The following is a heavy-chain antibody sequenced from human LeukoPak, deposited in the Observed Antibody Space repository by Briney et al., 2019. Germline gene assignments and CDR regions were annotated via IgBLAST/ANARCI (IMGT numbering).Heavy chain of an antibody. CDR3: AKAGLWSGFDY. Sequence: PGGSLRLSCAASGFTFDDYAMHWVRQAPGKGLEWVSGISWNSGSIGYADSVKGRFTLSRDNAKNSLYLQMNSLRAEDMALYYCAKAGLWSGFDYWGQGTLVTVSS. V-gene: IGHV3-9*03. D-gene: IGHD5-18*01. J-gene: IGHJ4*02. CDR2: ISWNSGSI. CDR1: GFTFDDYA.